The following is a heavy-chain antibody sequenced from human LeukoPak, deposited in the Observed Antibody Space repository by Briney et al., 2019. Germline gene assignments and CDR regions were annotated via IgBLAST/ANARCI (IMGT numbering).Heavy chain of an antibody. Sequence: SETLSLTCAVYGGSFSGYYWSWIRQPPGKGLEWIGEINHSGSTNYNPSLKSRVTISVDTSKNQFSLKLSSVTAADTAVYYGARGTSRLEYSSSAYKNAFDIWGQGTMVTVSS. V-gene: IGHV4-34*01. J-gene: IGHJ3*02. D-gene: IGHD6-6*01. CDR2: INHSGST. CDR3: ARGTSRLEYSSSAYKNAFDI. CDR1: GGSFSGYY.